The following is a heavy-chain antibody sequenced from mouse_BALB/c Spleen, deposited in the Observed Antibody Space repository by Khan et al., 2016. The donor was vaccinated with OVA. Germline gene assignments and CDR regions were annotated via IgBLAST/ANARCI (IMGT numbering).Heavy chain of an antibody. Sequence: QVQLKESGPGLVAPSQSLSITCTVSGFSLTGYGVNWVRQPPGKGLEWLGMIWGDGSTDYNSALKSRLSITKDNSKSQVFLKMNSLQTDDTATYYCDRGVYYDGSRAMDYWGKGTSVTVSS. J-gene: IGHJ4*01. V-gene: IGHV2-6-7*01. CDR2: IWGDGST. CDR3: DRGVYYDGSRAMDY. D-gene: IGHD1-1*01. CDR1: GFSLTGYG.